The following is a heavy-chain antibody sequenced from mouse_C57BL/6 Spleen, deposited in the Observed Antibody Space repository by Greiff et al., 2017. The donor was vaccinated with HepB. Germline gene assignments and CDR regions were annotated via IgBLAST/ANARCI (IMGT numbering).Heavy chain of an antibody. V-gene: IGHV1-15*01. J-gene: IGHJ1*03. Sequence: VQLQQSGAELVRPGASVTLSCKASGYTFTDYEMHWVKQTPVHGLEWIGAIDPETGGTAYNQKFKGKAILTADKSSSTAYMELRSLTSEDSAVYYCTRYYYRGWYFDVWGTGTTVTVSS. CDR1: GYTFTDYE. CDR2: IDPETGGT. CDR3: TRYYYRGWYFDV. D-gene: IGHD1-1*01.